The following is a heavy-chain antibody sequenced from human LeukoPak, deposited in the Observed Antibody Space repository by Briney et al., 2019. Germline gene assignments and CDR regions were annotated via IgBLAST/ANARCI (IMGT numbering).Heavy chain of an antibody. D-gene: IGHD2-15*01. CDR1: GFTFSGYY. CDR2: ISSSGSTI. V-gene: IGHV3-11*04. CDR3: ARVGYCSGGSCYRSWFDP. Sequence: GGSLRLSCAASGFTFSGYYMRWVRQAPGKGLEWVSYISSSGSTIYYADSVKGRFTISRDNAKNSLYLQMNSLRAEDTAVYYCARVGYCSGGSCYRSWFDPWGQGTLVTVSS. J-gene: IGHJ5*02.